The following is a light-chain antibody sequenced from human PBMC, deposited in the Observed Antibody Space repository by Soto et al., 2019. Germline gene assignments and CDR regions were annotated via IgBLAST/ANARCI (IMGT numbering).Light chain of an antibody. Sequence: EIVWTHSPGTLSLSPGERATLSCRASQSVSSSYLAWYQQKPGQAPRLLIYGASSRATGIPDRFSGSGSGTDFTLTISRLEPEDFAVYYFQQYDSSPKTFGQGTKVEIK. CDR3: QQYDSSPKT. J-gene: IGKJ1*01. CDR1: QSVSSSY. V-gene: IGKV3-20*01. CDR2: GAS.